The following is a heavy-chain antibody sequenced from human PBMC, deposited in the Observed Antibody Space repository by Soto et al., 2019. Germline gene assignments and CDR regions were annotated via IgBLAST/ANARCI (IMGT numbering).Heavy chain of an antibody. CDR1: GGGISNGYYY. J-gene: IGHJ6*02. CDR3: ASSSLYGIDV. Sequence: TLSLTCSVSGGGISNGYYYWSWIRQPPGKGLEWIGNIYYSGNTYYNPSLKSRLIISIDTSTNHFSLKVGSVTAADTAVYYCASSSLYGIDVWGQGTTVTVSS. CDR2: IYYSGNT. V-gene: IGHV4-30-4*01.